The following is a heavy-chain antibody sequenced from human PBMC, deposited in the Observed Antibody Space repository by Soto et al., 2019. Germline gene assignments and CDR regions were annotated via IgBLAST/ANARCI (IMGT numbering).Heavy chain of an antibody. CDR3: ATDFGHYDILSGYPTFGY. CDR2: VSRSGDNT. Sequence: EVQLLESGGGLVQPGGSLRLSGAASGFTFSSFATSWVRRAPGEGLEWVSAVSRSGDNTYYADSVKGRFAISRDNSKNSLYLQMNSLRAEDPAVYYCATDFGHYDILSGYPTFGYWGQGTLVTVPS. V-gene: IGHV3-23*01. J-gene: IGHJ4*02. D-gene: IGHD3-9*01. CDR1: GFTFSSFA.